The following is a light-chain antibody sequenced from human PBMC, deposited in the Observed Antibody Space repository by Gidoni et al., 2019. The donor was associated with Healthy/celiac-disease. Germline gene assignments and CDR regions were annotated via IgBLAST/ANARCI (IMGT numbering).Light chain of an antibody. CDR2: GAS. Sequence: EIVLTQSPGTLSLSPGGRATLSCRASQSVSSSYLAWYQQKPGQAPRLLIYGASSRATGIPDRFRGSGSGTDFTLTISRLEPEDFAVYYCQQYGSRWTFXHXTKVEIQ. J-gene: IGKJ1*01. CDR1: QSVSSSY. CDR3: QQYGSRWT. V-gene: IGKV3-20*01.